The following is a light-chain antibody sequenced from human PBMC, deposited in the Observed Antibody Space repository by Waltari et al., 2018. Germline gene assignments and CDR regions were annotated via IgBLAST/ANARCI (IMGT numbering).Light chain of an antibody. CDR2: VNSDGSH. V-gene: IGLV4-69*01. CDR3: QTWGTGIHVV. Sequence: QLVLTQSPSASASLGASVKLPCILSSGYSRYTIAWQRPQSEKGPRYLMKVNSDGSHTKGDGIPDRFSGSSSGAERYLTISSLQSEDEGDYYCQTWGTGIHVVFGGGTKLTVL. CDR1: SGYSRYT. J-gene: IGLJ2*01.